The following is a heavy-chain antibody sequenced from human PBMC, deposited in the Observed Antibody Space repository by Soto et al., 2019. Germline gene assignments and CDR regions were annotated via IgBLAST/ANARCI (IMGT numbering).Heavy chain of an antibody. V-gene: IGHV6-1*01. Sequence: SQTLSLTCAISGDSVSSNSAAWNWIRQSPSRGLEWLGRTYYRSKWYNDYAVSGKSRITINPDTSKNQFSLQLNSVTPEDTAVYYCARQCIVLMVYAMWGAYYYGMDVWGQGTTVTVSS. CDR3: ARQCIVLMVYAMWGAYYYGMDV. D-gene: IGHD2-8*01. J-gene: IGHJ6*02. CDR1: GDSVSSNSAA. CDR2: TYYRSKWYN.